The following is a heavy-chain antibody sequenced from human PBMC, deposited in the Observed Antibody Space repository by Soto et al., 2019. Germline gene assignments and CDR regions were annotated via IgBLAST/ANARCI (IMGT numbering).Heavy chain of an antibody. CDR2: ISGSGGST. CDR3: ASGGERGRKSSK. D-gene: IGHD3-16*01. CDR1: GFTFSSYA. J-gene: IGHJ4*02. Sequence: PGGSLRLSCAASGFTFSSYAMSWVRQAPGKGLEWVSAISGSGGSTYYADSVKGRFTISRDNSKNTLYLQMNSLRAEDTAVYYCASGGERGRKSSKWGQGTLVTVSS. V-gene: IGHV3-23*01.